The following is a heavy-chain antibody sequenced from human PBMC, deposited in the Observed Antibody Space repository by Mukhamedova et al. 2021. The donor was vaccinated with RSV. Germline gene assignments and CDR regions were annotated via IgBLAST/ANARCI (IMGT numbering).Heavy chain of an antibody. D-gene: IGHD3-3*01. J-gene: IGHJ4*02. Sequence: GQGLEWMGGIIPIFGIANYAQKFQGRVTITADESTSTAYMELSSLRSEDTAVYYCATSLRFLEWLFNYWGQGTLVTVSS. V-gene: IGHV1-69*01. CDR2: IIPIFGIA. CDR3: ATSLRFLEWLFNY.